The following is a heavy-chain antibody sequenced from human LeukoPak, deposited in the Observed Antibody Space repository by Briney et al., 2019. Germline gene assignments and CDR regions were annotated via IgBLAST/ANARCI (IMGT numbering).Heavy chain of an antibody. J-gene: IGHJ4*02. D-gene: IGHD6-19*01. V-gene: IGHV3-23*01. CDR2: IGSSGVRT. Sequence: GGTLRLSCSASGFTFTTYGMNWVRQAPGKGLEWVSGIGSSGVRTYYADSVKGRFTISRDNSKNTLYLQMNSLRAEDTAVYYCARETLYSSGWYQEKYFDYWGQGTLVTVSS. CDR1: GFTFTTYG. CDR3: ARETLYSSGWYQEKYFDY.